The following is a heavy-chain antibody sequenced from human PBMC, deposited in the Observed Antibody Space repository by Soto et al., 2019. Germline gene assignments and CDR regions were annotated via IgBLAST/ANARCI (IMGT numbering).Heavy chain of an antibody. D-gene: IGHD6-13*01. J-gene: IGHJ4*02. CDR2: ISSSSTYI. CDR1: GFSFSSYS. CDR3: ARMLSDIAVAGSRPFDY. V-gene: IGHV3-21*01. Sequence: AGGSLRLSCAASGFSFSSYSMNWVRQAPGKGLEWVSCISSSSTYIYYADSVKGRFTISRDNAKNSLYLQMNSLRAEDTAVYYCARMLSDIAVAGSRPFDYWGLGTLVTVSS.